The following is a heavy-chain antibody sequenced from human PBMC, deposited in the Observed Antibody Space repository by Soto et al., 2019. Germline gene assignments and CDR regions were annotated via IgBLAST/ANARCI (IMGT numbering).Heavy chain of an antibody. D-gene: IGHD3-3*01. CDR3: ARVDVLRFLEWLI. J-gene: IGHJ4*02. V-gene: IGHV1-18*04. Sequence: GASVKVSCKASVCIFTNYGISWVRQAPGQGLGWMGWISAYNGNTNYAQNLQGRVTMTTDTSTSTAYMELRSLRSDDTAVYYCARVDVLRFLEWLIWGQGTLVTVSS. CDR1: VCIFTNYG. CDR2: ISAYNGNT.